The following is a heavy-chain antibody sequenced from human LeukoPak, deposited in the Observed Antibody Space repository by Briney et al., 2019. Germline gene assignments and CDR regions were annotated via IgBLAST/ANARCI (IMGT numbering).Heavy chain of an antibody. CDR1: GYTFTGYY. CDR2: INPNSGGT. Sequence: ASVKVSCKASGYTFTGYYMHWVRQAPGQGLEWMGWINPNSGGTNYAQKFQGWVTMTRDTSISTAYMELSRLGSDDTAVYYCARSPYYYDSSGYYMYWGQGTLVTVSS. D-gene: IGHD3-22*01. V-gene: IGHV1-2*04. CDR3: ARSPYYYDSSGYYMY. J-gene: IGHJ4*02.